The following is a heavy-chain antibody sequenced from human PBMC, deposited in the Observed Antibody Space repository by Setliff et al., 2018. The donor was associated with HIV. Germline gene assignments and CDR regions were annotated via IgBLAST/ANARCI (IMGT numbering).Heavy chain of an antibody. CDR1: GGSISSGSYY. V-gene: IGHV4-61*02. CDR2: IYTSGST. J-gene: IGHJ6*02. CDR3: AREDYYYYGMDV. Sequence: SETLSLTCTVSGGSISSGSYYWNWIRQPAGKGLEWIGRIYTSGSTNYNPSLKSRVTIPVDTSKNQFSLKLSSVTAADTAVYYWAREDYYYYGMDVWGQGTTVTVSS.